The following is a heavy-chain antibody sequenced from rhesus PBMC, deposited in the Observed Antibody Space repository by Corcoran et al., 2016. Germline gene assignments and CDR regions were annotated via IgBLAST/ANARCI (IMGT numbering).Heavy chain of an antibody. CDR2: VSNGGGIT. V-gene: IGHV3-178*01. J-gene: IGHJ4*01. D-gene: IGHD4-29*01. Sequence: EVQLVESGGDLAKPGGSLRLSCAASGFTFSDYYMDWVRQSPGKGLEADSSVSNGGGITWYADSVKGRFTISRENAKNTLYLQMNSLRAEDTAVYYCGRADYGVDYWGQGVLVTVSS. CDR3: GRADYGVDY. CDR1: GFTFSDYY.